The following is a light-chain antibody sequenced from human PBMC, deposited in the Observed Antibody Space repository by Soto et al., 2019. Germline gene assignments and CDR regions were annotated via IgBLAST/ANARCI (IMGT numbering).Light chain of an antibody. J-gene: IGKJ5*01. CDR3: HQLNSYPHT. Sequence: DIQLTQSPSFLSASVGDRVTITCRASQGISSYLAWYQQIPGKAPNLLIYAASTLQSGVPSRFSGSGSGTEFTLTISSLQPEDFATYYCHQLNSYPHTFGQGTRREMK. CDR2: AAS. V-gene: IGKV1-9*01. CDR1: QGISSY.